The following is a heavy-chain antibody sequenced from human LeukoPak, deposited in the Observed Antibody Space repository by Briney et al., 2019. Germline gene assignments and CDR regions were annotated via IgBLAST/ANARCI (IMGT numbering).Heavy chain of an antibody. V-gene: IGHV3-7*03. J-gene: IGHJ5*02. CDR3: ARASWVSNADAVS. CDR2: IKEDGSEK. Sequence: GGSLTLSCGASGFTFSSNWMSWVRQAPGKGLEWVANIKEDGSEKYYVDSVKGRFTLSRDDSRNTVYLQLNSLRVEDTAVYYCARASWVSNADAVSWGQGTLVTVSS. CDR1: GFTFSSNW. D-gene: IGHD1-1*01.